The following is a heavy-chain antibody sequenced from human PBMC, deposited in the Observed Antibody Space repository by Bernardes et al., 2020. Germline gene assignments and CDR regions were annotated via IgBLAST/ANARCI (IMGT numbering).Heavy chain of an antibody. CDR3: ARAYYDILTGYYHNWFDP. D-gene: IGHD3-9*01. Sequence: SETLSLTCAVYGGSFRGCYWSWLRKRPGKGLEWIGEINHSGSTNYNPSLKSRVTISVDTSKNQFSLKLSSVTAADTAVYYCARAYYDILTGYYHNWFDPWGQGTLVTVSS. CDR1: GGSFRGCY. CDR2: INHSGST. V-gene: IGHV4-34*01. J-gene: IGHJ5*02.